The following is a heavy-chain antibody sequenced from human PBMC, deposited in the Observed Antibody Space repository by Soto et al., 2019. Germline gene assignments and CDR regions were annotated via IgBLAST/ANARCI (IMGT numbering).Heavy chain of an antibody. Sequence: EVQLVESGGGLVQPGGSLRLSCAASGFTFSDHYMDWVRQAPGKGLEWVGRTRNKANSYTTEYAASVKGRFTISRDDSKNSLYLLMNSLKTEDTAVYYCARGPPSMVTTGYYYGMDVWGQGTTVTVSS. J-gene: IGHJ6*02. CDR1: GFTFSDHY. CDR3: ARGPPSMVTTGYYYGMDV. D-gene: IGHD4-17*01. CDR2: TRNKANSYTT. V-gene: IGHV3-72*01.